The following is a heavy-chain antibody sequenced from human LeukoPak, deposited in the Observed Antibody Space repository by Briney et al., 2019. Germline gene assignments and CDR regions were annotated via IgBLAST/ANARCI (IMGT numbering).Heavy chain of an antibody. CDR2: ISGRGGNT. V-gene: IGHV3-23*01. D-gene: IGHD3-3*01. CDR3: ANSYYNFWSGFAN. J-gene: IGHJ4*02. Sequence: GGSLRLSCAASGFTFTNYAMNWVRQAPGKGLEWVSGISGRGGNTYYADSVKGRFTISRDNSKNTLYLQMNSLRADDTAIYYCANSYYNFWSGFANWGQGTLVTVSS. CDR1: GFTFTNYA.